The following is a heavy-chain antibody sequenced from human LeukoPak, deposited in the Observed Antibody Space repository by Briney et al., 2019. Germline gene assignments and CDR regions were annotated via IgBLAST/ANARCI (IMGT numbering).Heavy chain of an antibody. CDR1: GYTFTGYY. CDR3: ARARDYYGSGSYVYWFDP. V-gene: IGHV1-2*02. D-gene: IGHD3-10*01. J-gene: IGHJ5*02. CDR2: INPNSGGT. Sequence: ASVKVSCKASGYTFTGYYMHWVRQAPGQGLEWMGWINPNSGGTNYAQKFQGRVTMTRDTSISTAYMELSRLRSDDTAVYYCARARDYYGSGSYVYWFDPWGQGTLVTVSS.